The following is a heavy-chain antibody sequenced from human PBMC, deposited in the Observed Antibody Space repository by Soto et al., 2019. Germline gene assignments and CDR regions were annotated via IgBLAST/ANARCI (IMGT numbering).Heavy chain of an antibody. V-gene: IGHV1-46*03. CDR1: GYTFTSYY. CDR3: AIGRSIYYYGSGSLIAGYFQH. Sequence: GASVKVSCKASGYTFTSYYMHWVRQAPGQGLEWMGIINPSGGSTSYAQKFQGRVTMTRDTSTSTVYMELSSLRSEDTAVYYCAIGRSIYYYGSGSLIAGYFQHWGQGTLVTVSS. J-gene: IGHJ1*01. CDR2: INPSGGST. D-gene: IGHD3-10*01.